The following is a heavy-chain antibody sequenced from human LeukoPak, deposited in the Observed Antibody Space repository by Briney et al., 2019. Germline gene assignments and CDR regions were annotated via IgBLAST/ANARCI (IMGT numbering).Heavy chain of an antibody. D-gene: IGHD3-3*01. CDR2: ISSSGSTI. CDR3: ARVYYASWSGQPLSQHWLDP. Sequence: GGSLRLSCAASGFTFSSYGMHWVRQAPGKGLEWVSYISSSGSTIYYADSVKGRFTISRDNAKNSLYLQMNSLRAEDTAVYYCARVYYASWSGQPLSQHWLDPWGQGTLVTVSS. V-gene: IGHV3-48*04. CDR1: GFTFSSYG. J-gene: IGHJ5*02.